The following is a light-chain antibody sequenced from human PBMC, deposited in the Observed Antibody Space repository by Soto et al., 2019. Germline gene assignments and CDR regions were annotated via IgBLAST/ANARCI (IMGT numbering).Light chain of an antibody. Sequence: SQGISNFLAWYKQKPGKAPKLLIYAASTLQSGVPSRFSGSGSGTEFTISFGCGLPDHSATHFRQQYNRDSPWAVGQGTKVDIK. CDR1: QGISNF. V-gene: IGKV1-8*01. CDR2: AAS. CDR3: QQYNRDSPWA. J-gene: IGKJ1*01.